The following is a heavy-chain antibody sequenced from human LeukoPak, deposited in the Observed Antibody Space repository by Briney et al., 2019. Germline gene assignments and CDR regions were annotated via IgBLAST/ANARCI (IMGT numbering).Heavy chain of an antibody. CDR2: ISESGGGI. Sequence: GGSLRLSCAASGFTFSSYALSWVRQAPGRGLEWVAGISESGGGIYYADSVKGRFTISRDRSRNTLYVQMNSLRADDTAVYYCAKVGLAAAGQTYYFDYWGQGTLVTVSS. CDR1: GFTFSSYA. CDR3: AKVGLAAAGQTYYFDY. J-gene: IGHJ4*02. V-gene: IGHV3-23*01. D-gene: IGHD6-13*01.